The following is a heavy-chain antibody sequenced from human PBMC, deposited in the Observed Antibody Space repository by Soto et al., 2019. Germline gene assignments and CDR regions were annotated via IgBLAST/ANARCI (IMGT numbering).Heavy chain of an antibody. CDR3: AKQYSKSWYYFHY. V-gene: IGHV3-23*01. Sequence: GGSLRLSCAASGFTFSTYAMSWVRQAPGKGLEWVSAITGSGGTTYYADSVKGRFTISRDNSKNTLYLQMNSLRAEDTALYYCAKQYSKSWYYFHYWGQGTLVTVSS. D-gene: IGHD6-13*01. CDR1: GFTFSTYA. J-gene: IGHJ4*02. CDR2: ITGSGGTT.